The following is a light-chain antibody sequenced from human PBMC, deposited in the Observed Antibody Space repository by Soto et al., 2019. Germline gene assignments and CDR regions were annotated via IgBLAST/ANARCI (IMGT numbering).Light chain of an antibody. CDR1: QSVSSSH. CDR2: GAS. V-gene: IGKV3-20*01. J-gene: IGKJ1*01. Sequence: EIVLTQSPGTLSLSPGERATLSCRASQSVSSSHLAWYQQKPGLAPRLLIYGASSRATGIPDRFSGSGSGTDFTLTINRLEPEDFAVYFCQQYGDMWTFGQGTKVDIK. CDR3: QQYGDMWT.